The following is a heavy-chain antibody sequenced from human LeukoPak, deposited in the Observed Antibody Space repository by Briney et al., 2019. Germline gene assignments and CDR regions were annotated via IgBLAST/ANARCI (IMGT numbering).Heavy chain of an antibody. CDR3: AREDLGTPLAVDY. Sequence: ASVKVSCKASGGTFSSYAISWVRQAPGQGLEWMGGIIPIFGTANYAQKFQGRVTITADKSTSTAYMELSSLRSEDTAVYYCAREDLGTPLAVDYWSQGTLVTVSS. D-gene: IGHD2-15*01. CDR2: IIPIFGTA. CDR1: GGTFSSYA. J-gene: IGHJ4*02. V-gene: IGHV1-69*06.